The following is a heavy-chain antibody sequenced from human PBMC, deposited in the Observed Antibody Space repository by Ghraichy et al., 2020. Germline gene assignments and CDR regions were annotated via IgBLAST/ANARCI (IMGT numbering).Heavy chain of an antibody. CDR2: ISYSGST. Sequence: SETLSLTCTVSGDSISNSFWSWIRQPPGKGLQWIGYISYSGSTSYNPSLKSRVTISTDTSKNQFSLKLNPVTAADTAVYYCARHTRPIVGATLHAVDMWGQGTMVTVSS. J-gene: IGHJ3*02. CDR1: GDSISNSF. D-gene: IGHD1-26*01. V-gene: IGHV4-59*08. CDR3: ARHTRPIVGATLHAVDM.